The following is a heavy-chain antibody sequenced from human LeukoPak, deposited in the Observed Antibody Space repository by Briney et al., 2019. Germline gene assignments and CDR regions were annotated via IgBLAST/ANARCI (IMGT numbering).Heavy chain of an antibody. V-gene: IGHV4-59*01. D-gene: IGHD1-26*01. CDR1: GGSISNYH. CDR2: IYYSGST. Sequence: SETLSLTCTVSGGSISNYHWSWIRQPPGKGLEWIGSIYYSGSTNYNPSLKSRVTISVDTSKNQFSLKLTSVTAADTAVYYCARGRVGGNYWGQGTLVTVSS. J-gene: IGHJ4*02. CDR3: ARGRVGGNY.